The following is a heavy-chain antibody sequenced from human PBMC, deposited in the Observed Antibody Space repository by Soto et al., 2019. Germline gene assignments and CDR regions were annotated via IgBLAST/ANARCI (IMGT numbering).Heavy chain of an antibody. CDR2: IKPDNGDT. D-gene: IGHD5-12*01. V-gene: IGHV1-18*04. CDR1: GYPFSKYG. Sequence: QLQLVQSGAEVERPGASVRVSCKAYGYPFSKYGISWIRQAPGQGLEWMGWIKPDNGDTNYAQKFQGRVTMTTDTSSNTAYMELRSPRSDDTAVYYCATSYDSGFDPWGQGTLVSVSS. CDR3: ATSYDSGFDP. J-gene: IGHJ5*02.